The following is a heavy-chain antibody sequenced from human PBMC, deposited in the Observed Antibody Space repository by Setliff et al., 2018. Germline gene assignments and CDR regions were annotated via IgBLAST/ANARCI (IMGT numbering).Heavy chain of an antibody. J-gene: IGHJ4*02. V-gene: IGHV4-61*01. CDR1: GYSISSGYI. Sequence: PSETLSLTCTVSGYSISSGYIWGWIRQPPGKGLEWIGYICYSGSTNYNPSLKSRVTISVDTSKNQFSLKLSSVTAADTAVYYCARDRGGDWIYYFDYWGQGTLVTVSS. D-gene: IGHD2-21*02. CDR2: ICYSGST. CDR3: ARDRGGDWIYYFDY.